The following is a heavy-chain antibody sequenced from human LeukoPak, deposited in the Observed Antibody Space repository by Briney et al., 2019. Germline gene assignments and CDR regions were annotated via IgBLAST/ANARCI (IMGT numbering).Heavy chain of an antibody. J-gene: IGHJ4*02. CDR1: GFTFSSHW. CDR3: VRGYSSSSSVYFDY. D-gene: IGHD6-13*01. Sequence: GGSLRLSCAASGFTFSSHWMHWVRQAPGKGLVWVSRITSDGSSISYVESVKGRFTISRDNAKNTLFLQMNSLRAEDTAVYFCVRGYSSSSSVYFDYWGQGTLVTVSS. V-gene: IGHV3-74*01. CDR2: ITSDGSSI.